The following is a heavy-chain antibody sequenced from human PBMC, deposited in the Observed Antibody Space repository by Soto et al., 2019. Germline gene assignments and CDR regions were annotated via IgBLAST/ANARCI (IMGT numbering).Heavy chain of an antibody. CDR1: GGSISSYY. D-gene: IGHD1-26*01. Sequence: SETLSLTCTVSGGSISSYYWSWIRQPPGKGLEWIGYIYYSGSTNYNPSLKSRVTISVDTSKNQFSLKLSSVTAADTAVYYCARIRGSYGYAFDIWGQGTMVTVS. J-gene: IGHJ3*02. V-gene: IGHV4-59*01. CDR3: ARIRGSYGYAFDI. CDR2: IYYSGST.